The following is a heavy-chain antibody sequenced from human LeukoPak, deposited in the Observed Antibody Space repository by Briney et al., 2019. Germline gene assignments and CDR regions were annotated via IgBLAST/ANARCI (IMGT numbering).Heavy chain of an antibody. CDR2: INPNSGGT. V-gene: IGHV1-2*02. D-gene: IGHD1-26*01. CDR3: ARDGAGVGYWYFDL. J-gene: IGHJ2*01. CDR1: GYTFTGYY. Sequence: ASVKVSCKASGYTFTGYYMHWVRQAPGQGLEWMGWINPNSGGTNYAQRFQGRVTMTRDTSISTAYIELSKLRSDDTAVYYCARDGAGVGYWYFDLWGRGTLVTVSS.